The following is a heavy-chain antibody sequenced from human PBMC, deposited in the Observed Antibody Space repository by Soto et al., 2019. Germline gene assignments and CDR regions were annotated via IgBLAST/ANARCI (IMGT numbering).Heavy chain of an antibody. D-gene: IGHD3-16*01. CDR3: AGRLTTAASLDY. V-gene: IGHV3-53*01. CDR1: GFSVSNNH. Sequence: VQLVESGGGLIQPGGSLRLSCAASGFSVSNNHMTWVRQAAGKGLEWVSLIHGGGSTYYADSVKGRFTISRDNSKNTLYIQMDSQRAEDTAIYYCAGRLTTAASLDYWGQGTLVTVSS. CDR2: IHGGGST. J-gene: IGHJ4*02.